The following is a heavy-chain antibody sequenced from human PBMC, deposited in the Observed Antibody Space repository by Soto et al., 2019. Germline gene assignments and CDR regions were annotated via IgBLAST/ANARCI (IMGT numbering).Heavy chain of an antibody. V-gene: IGHV4-39*01. Sequence: SETLSLTCTVSGGSISSSSYYWGWIRQPPGKGLEWIGSIYYSGSTYYNPSLKSRVTISVDTSKNQFSLKLSSVTAADTAVYYCASRGRDGDYVPFDPWGQGTLVTVSS. CDR3: ASRGRDGDYVPFDP. D-gene: IGHD4-17*01. J-gene: IGHJ5*02. CDR1: GGSISSSSYY. CDR2: IYYSGST.